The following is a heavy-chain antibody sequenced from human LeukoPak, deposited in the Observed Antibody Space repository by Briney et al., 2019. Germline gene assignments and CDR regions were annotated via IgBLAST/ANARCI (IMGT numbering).Heavy chain of an antibody. CDR3: ATRNKQYRVFYYYMDV. V-gene: IGHV1-8*03. Sequence: GASVKVSCKASGYTFTSYDINWVRQATGQGLEWMGWMNPNSGNTGYAQKFQGRVTITGNTSISTAYMELSSLRSEGTAVYYCATRNKQYRVFYYYMDVWGKGTTVTVSS. J-gene: IGHJ6*03. CDR2: MNPNSGNT. D-gene: IGHD1/OR15-1a*01. CDR1: GYTFTSYD.